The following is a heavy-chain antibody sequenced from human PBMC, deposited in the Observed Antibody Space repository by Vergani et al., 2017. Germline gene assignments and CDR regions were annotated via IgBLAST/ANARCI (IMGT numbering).Heavy chain of an antibody. D-gene: IGHD5-12*01. Sequence: EVQLLESGGSLKQPGGSVRLSCAASGFTLSTNAMHWVRQAPGKGLEWVSALTGGGGNTYYADSFKGRFIISRDNSRYTLYLQMNSLRPEDTATCYCLKDAGGYENFFDAWCQGTLVTVSS. CDR3: LKDAGGYENFFDA. CDR1: GFTLSTNA. CDR2: LTGGGGNT. J-gene: IGHJ4*02. V-gene: IGHV3-23*01.